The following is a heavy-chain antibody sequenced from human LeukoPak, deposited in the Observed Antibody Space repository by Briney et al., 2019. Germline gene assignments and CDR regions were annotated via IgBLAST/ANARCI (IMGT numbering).Heavy chain of an antibody. Sequence: ASVKVSCKASGYTFTHYFIHWVRQAPGQGVEWMGGINPKSGGTRYAQNFQGRDTMTRDTSINTAYMELSRLRSYDTAVFYCARVLCCDVGTTFLFDYWGQGTLVTASS. CDR2: INPKSGGT. D-gene: IGHD1-1*01. CDR3: ARVLCCDVGTTFLFDY. V-gene: IGHV1-2*02. J-gene: IGHJ4*02. CDR1: GYTFTHYF.